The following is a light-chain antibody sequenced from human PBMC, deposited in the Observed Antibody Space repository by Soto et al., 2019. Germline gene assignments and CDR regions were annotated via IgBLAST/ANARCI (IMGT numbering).Light chain of an antibody. V-gene: IGLV2-14*01. CDR1: SSDFGAYNY. CDR2: NVS. J-gene: IGLJ1*01. Sequence: QSVLTQPASVSGSPGQSITISCTGTSSDFGAYNYVSWYQQYPGKVSKLLIYNVSNRPSGVSNRFSGSKSGNTASLTISGLQAEDEADYFCTSYTGGSLDVFGTGTKLTVL. CDR3: TSYTGGSLDV.